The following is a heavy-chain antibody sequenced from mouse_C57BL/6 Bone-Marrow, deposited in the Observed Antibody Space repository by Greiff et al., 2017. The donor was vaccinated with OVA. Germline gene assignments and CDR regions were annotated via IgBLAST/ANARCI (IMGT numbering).Heavy chain of an antibody. CDR2: INTGSGGT. J-gene: IGHJ4*01. CDR3: ARRGDGYGYAWDY. Sequence: VQLQQSGAELVRPGTSVKVSCKASGYAFTNYLIEWVKQRPGQGLEWIGVINTGSGGTKYNEKFKGKATLNADKSSCTSYMQLSSLTSEDSAVYFGARRGDGYGYAWDYWGQGTSVTVSS. CDR1: GYAFTNYL. D-gene: IGHD2-2*01. V-gene: IGHV1-54*01.